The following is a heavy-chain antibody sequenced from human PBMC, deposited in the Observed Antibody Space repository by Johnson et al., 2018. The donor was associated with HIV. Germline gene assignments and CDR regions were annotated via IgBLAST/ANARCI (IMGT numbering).Heavy chain of an antibody. CDR2: IYSGGST. J-gene: IGHJ3*02. Sequence: VQLVESGGGLVQPGGSLRLSCAASGFTVSSNYMSWVRQAPGRGLEWVSVIYSGGSTYYADSVKGRFTISRDNSKNTLYLQVNSLRPEDTAVYYCASADVFDIWGQGTVVTVSS. V-gene: IGHV3-66*02. CDR1: GFTVSSNY. CDR3: ASADVFDI.